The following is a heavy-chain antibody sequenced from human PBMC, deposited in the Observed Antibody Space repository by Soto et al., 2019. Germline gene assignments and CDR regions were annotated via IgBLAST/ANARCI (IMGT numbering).Heavy chain of an antibody. V-gene: IGHV3-64D*08. CDR1: GFTFSGYA. D-gene: IGHD3-16*01. J-gene: IGHJ4*02. Sequence: PGGSLRLSCSASGFTFSGYAMNWVRQAPGKGLQYVSAISSNGGTTYYADSVKGRFTISRDNSRNTVYLQMSRLRDEDTAVYYCVSVKGAFHYWGQGTLVTVSS. CDR3: VSVKGAFHY. CDR2: ISSNGGTT.